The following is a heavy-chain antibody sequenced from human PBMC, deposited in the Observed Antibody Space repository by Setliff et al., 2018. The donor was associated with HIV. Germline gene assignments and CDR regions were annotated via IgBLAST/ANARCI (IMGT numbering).Heavy chain of an antibody. CDR2: IYASDSSGST. J-gene: IGHJ4*02. D-gene: IGHD2-21*02. CDR1: GGSITTGSYY. Sequence: SETLSLTCTVSGGSITTGSYYWSWIRQPAGQGLEWIGHIYASDSSGSTNYNPSLKSRVTISVDTSKNQFSLKLSSVTAADTAVYYCARDQYCSGYSGSSFVVVTESGLDYWGQGTLVTVSS. CDR3: ARDQYCSGYSGSSFVVVTESGLDY. V-gene: IGHV4-61*10.